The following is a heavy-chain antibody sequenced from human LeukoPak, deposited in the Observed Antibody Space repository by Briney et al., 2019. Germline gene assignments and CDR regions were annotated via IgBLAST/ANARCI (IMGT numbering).Heavy chain of an antibody. CDR2: IKQDGSEK. V-gene: IGHV3-7*05. J-gene: IGHJ5*02. D-gene: IGHD3-22*01. Sequence: GGSLRLSCAASGFTFSTYWMSWVRQAPGKGLEWVANIKQDGSEKYYVDSVKGRSTISRDNAKNSMYLQMNSLRAEDTAVYYCARKLYYYNSGGSAGYAGWFDPWGQGTLVTVSS. CDR3: ARKLYYYNSGGSAGYAGWFDP. CDR1: GFTFSTYW.